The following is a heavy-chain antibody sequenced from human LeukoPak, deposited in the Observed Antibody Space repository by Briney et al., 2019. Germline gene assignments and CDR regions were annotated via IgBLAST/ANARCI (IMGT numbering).Heavy chain of an antibody. CDR1: GYTFTSYG. V-gene: IGHV1-18*01. D-gene: IGHD5-12*01. Sequence: ASVKVSCKASGYTFTSYGISWVRQAPGQGLEWLGWISVYNANTNYAQKLQGRVTMTTDTSTSTVYMELRSLRSDDTAVYYCARDYSGYDGFDYWGQGTLVTVSS. J-gene: IGHJ4*02. CDR3: ARDYSGYDGFDY. CDR2: ISVYNANT.